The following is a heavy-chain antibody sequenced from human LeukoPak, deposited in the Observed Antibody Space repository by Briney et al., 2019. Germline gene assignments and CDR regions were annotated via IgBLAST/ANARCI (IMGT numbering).Heavy chain of an antibody. CDR1: GFTFSSYA. V-gene: IGHV3-48*02. J-gene: IGHJ4*02. CDR2: ISSYSGTI. Sequence: GGSLRLSGTASGFTFSSYAMNWVRQAPGKGLEWVSYISSYSGTISYADSVKGRFAISRDNAKNSLYLQMNSLRDEDTAIYYCAREMGYWGQGTLVTVSS. CDR3: AREMGY. D-gene: IGHD5-24*01.